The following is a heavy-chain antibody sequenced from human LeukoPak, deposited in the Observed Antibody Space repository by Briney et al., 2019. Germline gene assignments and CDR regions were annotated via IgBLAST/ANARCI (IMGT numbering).Heavy chain of an antibody. CDR1: GGSISSGGYY. CDR2: IFHSGNT. J-gene: IGHJ3*02. D-gene: IGHD2-2*01. V-gene: IGHV4-30-2*01. Sequence: SETLSLTCTVSGGSISSGGYYWIWIRQPPGKDLEWIEYIFHSGNTYYNPSLKSRVTISVDRSKNQFSLKLSSVTAADTAVYYCAREVVPAATGGALDIWGQGTMVTVSS. CDR3: AREVVPAATGGALDI.